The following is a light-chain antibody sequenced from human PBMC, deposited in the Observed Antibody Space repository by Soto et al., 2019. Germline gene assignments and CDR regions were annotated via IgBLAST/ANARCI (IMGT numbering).Light chain of an antibody. CDR3: GQFVSAPPRT. Sequence: EIVLTQSPGTLSLSPGERATLSCRASQSVSSTFLAWYQQKPGQAPRLLIFGVSNRATGIPDRFSGSGSGTYFTLTISNLEPEDFAVYYCGQFVSAPPRTFGQGTKVEIK. CDR2: GVS. J-gene: IGKJ1*01. V-gene: IGKV3-20*01. CDR1: QSVSSTF.